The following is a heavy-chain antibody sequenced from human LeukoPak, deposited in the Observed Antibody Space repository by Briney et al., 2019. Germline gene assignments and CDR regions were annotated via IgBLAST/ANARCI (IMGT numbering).Heavy chain of an antibody. CDR1: GFTFSSYS. J-gene: IGHJ6*03. Sequence: GGSLRLSCAASGFTFSSYSMNWVRQAPGTGLEWVSSMSRSSNYIYYADSVKGRFTISRDNAKISLYLQMNSLRAEDTAVYYCARILFGYSRSWWIMDVWGKGTTVTVSS. CDR2: MSRSSNYI. CDR3: ARILFGYSRSWWIMDV. D-gene: IGHD6-13*01. V-gene: IGHV3-21*01.